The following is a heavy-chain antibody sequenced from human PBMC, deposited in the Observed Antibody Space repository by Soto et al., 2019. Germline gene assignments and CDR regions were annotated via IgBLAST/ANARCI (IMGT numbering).Heavy chain of an antibody. CDR3: TRDGARDSRARCWCEH. J-gene: IGHJ5*02. CDR1: GFRFRSFT. D-gene: IGHD1-26*01. V-gene: IGHV3-21*01. Sequence: PGVSLRLSCAASGFRFRSFTMNWVRQAPGQGLQWVSTISSNSAYIYYTDALRGRFNVSRDNAKNSLPLQVNRLRAEDTAVYYCTRDGARDSRARCWCEHWGPETLLSTSS. CDR2: ISSNSAYI.